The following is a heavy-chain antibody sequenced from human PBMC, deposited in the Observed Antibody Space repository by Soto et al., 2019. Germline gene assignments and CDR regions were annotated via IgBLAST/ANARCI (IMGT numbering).Heavy chain of an antibody. Sequence: QVQLVQSGAEVKKPGSSVKVSCKASGGTFSSYAISWVRQAPGQGLEWMGGIIPIFGTANYAQKFQGGVTITADEATSTAYRELSSLRSEDTAVYCCARGPPRLGGMGVWGQGTTVTVSS. CDR1: GGTFSSYA. J-gene: IGHJ6*02. CDR2: IIPIFGTA. CDR3: ARGPPRLGGMGV. D-gene: IGHD3-22*01. V-gene: IGHV1-69*12.